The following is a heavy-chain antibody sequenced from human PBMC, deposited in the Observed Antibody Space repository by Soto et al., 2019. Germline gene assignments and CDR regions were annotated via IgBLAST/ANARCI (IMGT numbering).Heavy chain of an antibody. CDR2: ISHDGSEK. CDR3: AGAAAYVSPCYVAMDA. D-gene: IGHD3-16*01. J-gene: IGHJ6*02. Sequence: GGSLRLSCAASRFTLSSYAMDWVRQAPGKGLEWVAVISHDGSEKYYGDSVKGRFTISRDNPKNPVYLQMNSLRLEDTAVYYFAGAAAYVSPCYVAMDAWGQGAAVTVS. CDR1: RFTLSSYA. V-gene: IGHV3-30-3*01.